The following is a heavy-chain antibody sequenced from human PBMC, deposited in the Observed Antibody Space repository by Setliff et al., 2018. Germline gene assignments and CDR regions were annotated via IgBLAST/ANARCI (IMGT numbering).Heavy chain of an antibody. Sequence: PSETLSLTCAVSGVSINSLTWWSWVRQPPGKGLEWIGEIYHDGNPIYNPSAVHYTPSLKSRVSISVDKSKNQFSLKLTSVTAEDTAVYYCARLPNYVWGSPVDYWGQGILVTVSS. CDR2: IYHDGNP. J-gene: IGHJ4*02. V-gene: IGHV4-4*02. CDR1: GVSINSLTW. CDR3: ARLPNYVWGSPVDY. D-gene: IGHD3-16*01.